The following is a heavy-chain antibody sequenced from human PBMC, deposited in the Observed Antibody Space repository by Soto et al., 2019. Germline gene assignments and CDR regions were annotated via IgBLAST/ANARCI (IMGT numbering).Heavy chain of an antibody. D-gene: IGHD3-22*01. V-gene: IGHV3-23*01. Sequence: PGGSLRLSCAASGFTFRTYAMSWVRQAPGTGLEWVSGVSSSGGSTYYADSVKGRFTISRDNSKNTLFLQMNSLRAEDTAVYYCAKGGNGYYYQSHNYYGMDVWGQGTTVTVSS. CDR3: AKGGNGYYYQSHNYYGMDV. CDR2: VSSSGGST. CDR1: GFTFRTYA. J-gene: IGHJ6*02.